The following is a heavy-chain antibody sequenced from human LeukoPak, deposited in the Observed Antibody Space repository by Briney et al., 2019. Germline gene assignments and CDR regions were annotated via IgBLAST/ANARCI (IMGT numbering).Heavy chain of an antibody. J-gene: IGHJ4*02. Sequence: GGSLRLSCAASGFTFSSYAMSWVRQAPGKGLEWVSAISGSGGSTYYADSVKGRFTISRDNSKNTLYLQMNSLRAEDTAVYYCAKTRSGYYLAPVDYWGQGTLVTVSS. D-gene: IGHD3-3*01. CDR1: GFTFSSYA. V-gene: IGHV3-23*01. CDR2: ISGSGGST. CDR3: AKTRSGYYLAPVDY.